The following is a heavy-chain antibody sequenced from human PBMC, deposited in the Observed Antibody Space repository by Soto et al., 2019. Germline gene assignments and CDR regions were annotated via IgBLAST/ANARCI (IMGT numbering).Heavy chain of an antibody. V-gene: IGHV3-74*01. D-gene: IGHD2-2*01. CDR2: INSDGSST. CDR1: GFTFSSYW. J-gene: IGHJ6*03. CDR3: ASPLVPAAPYYYYYYMDV. Sequence: GGSLRLSCAASGFTFSSYWMHWVRQAPGKGLVWVSRINSDGSSTSYADSVKGRFTISRDNAKNTLYLQMNSLRAEDTAVYYCASPLVPAAPYYYYYYMDVWGKGTTVTVSS.